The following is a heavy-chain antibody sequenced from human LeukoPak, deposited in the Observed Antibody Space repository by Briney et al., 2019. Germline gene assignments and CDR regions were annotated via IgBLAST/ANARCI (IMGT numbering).Heavy chain of an antibody. J-gene: IGHJ6*03. D-gene: IGHD2-2*01. CDR1: GFTFSSYA. CDR2: ISYDGSNK. Sequence: HPGGSLRLSCAASGFTFSSYAMHWVRQAPGKGLEWVAVISYDGSNKYYADSVKGRFTISRDNSKNTLYLQMNSLRAEDTAVYYCAKDLIVVVPEHYMDVWGKGTTVTVSS. CDR3: AKDLIVVVPEHYMDV. V-gene: IGHV3-30-3*01.